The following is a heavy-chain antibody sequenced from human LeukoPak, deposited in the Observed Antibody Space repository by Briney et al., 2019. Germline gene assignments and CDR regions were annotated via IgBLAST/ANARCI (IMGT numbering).Heavy chain of an antibody. D-gene: IGHD3-22*01. V-gene: IGHV3-66*01. CDR3: ARGGDYYDSSGYYYPFDF. CDR2: IYNDGRT. CDR1: GFTVSHNY. J-gene: IGHJ4*02. Sequence: PGGSLRLSCAASGFTVSHNYMSWVRQAPGKGLEWVSNIYNDGRTYYRDSVKGRFTISRDDSENTLYLQMNSLRAEDTAVYYCARGGDYYDSSGYYYPFDFWGQGTLVTVSS.